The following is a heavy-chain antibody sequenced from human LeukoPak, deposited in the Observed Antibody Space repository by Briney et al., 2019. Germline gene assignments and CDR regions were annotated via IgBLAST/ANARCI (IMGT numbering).Heavy chain of an antibody. Sequence: GGSLRLSCSVSGFTFSRYAMHWVRQPPGKGLEWVAVIRYDGSAYSYADSVKGRFTISRDNSKNTLYLQMSSLRAEDTAVYFCARDVWFGDYRWFDPWGQGTLVTVSS. CDR1: GFTFSRYA. V-gene: IGHV3-30*04. CDR2: IRYDGSAY. D-gene: IGHD3-10*01. J-gene: IGHJ5*02. CDR3: ARDVWFGDYRWFDP.